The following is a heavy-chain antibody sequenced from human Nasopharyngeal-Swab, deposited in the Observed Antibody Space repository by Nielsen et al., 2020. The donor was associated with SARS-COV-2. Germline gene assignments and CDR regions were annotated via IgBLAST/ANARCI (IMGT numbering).Heavy chain of an antibody. D-gene: IGHD1-14*01. J-gene: IGHJ4*02. CDR1: GGSISSYY. CDR3: ARGRRGVWVDY. Sequence: SETLSLTCTVSGGSISSYYWSWIRQPPGKGLEWIGYIYYSGSTNYNPSLKSRVTISVDTSKNQFSLKLSSVTAADTAVYYCARGRRGVWVDYWGQGTLVTVSS. CDR2: IYYSGST. V-gene: IGHV4-59*01.